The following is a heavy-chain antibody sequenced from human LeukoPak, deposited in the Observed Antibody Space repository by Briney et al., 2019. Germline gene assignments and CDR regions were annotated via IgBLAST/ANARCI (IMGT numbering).Heavy chain of an antibody. CDR1: GGSVSSGSYY. D-gene: IGHD3-3*01. V-gene: IGHV4-61*01. CDR3: ARDQSRYDFWSGYSYGMDV. J-gene: IGHJ6*02. CDR2: IYYSGST. Sequence: PSETLSLTCTVSGGSVSSGSYYWSWIRQPPGKGLEWIGYIYYSGSTNYNPSLKSRVTISVDTSKNQFSLKLSSVTAADTAVYYCARDQSRYDFWSGYSYGMDVWGQGTTVTVSS.